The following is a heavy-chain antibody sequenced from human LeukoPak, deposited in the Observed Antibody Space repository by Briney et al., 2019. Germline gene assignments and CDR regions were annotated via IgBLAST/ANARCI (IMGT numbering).Heavy chain of an antibody. J-gene: IGHJ4*02. CDR2: IYYSGST. CDR1: GGSIISYY. Sequence: SETLSLTCTVSGGSIISYYWSWIRQPPGKGLEWIGYIYYSGSTNYNPSLKSRVTISVDTSKNQFSLKLSSVTAADTAVYYCARDPRRGYSYGYYFDYWGQGTLVTVSS. CDR3: ARDPRRGYSYGYYFDY. V-gene: IGHV4-59*01. D-gene: IGHD5-18*01.